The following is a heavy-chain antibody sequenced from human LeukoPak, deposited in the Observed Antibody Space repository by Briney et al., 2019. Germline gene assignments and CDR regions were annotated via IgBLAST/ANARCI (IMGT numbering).Heavy chain of an antibody. D-gene: IGHD6-25*01. CDR1: GFTFSSYA. V-gene: IGHV3-30-3*01. CDR2: ISSDGTNK. CDR3: ARDRDRAADYYFDY. J-gene: IGHJ4*02. Sequence: PGGSLRLSCTASGFTFSSYAMHWVRQAPGKGLEWVSVISSDGTNKYYADSVKGRFTIPRDNSKNTLYLQMNSLRAEDTALYYCARDRDRAADYYFDYWGQGTLVTVSS.